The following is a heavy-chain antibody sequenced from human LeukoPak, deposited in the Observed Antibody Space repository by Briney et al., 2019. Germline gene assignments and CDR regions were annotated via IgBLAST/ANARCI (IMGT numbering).Heavy chain of an antibody. J-gene: IGHJ4*02. D-gene: IGHD3-22*01. Sequence: GGSLRLSCAASEFSFSSYAMNWVRQAPGKGLEWVSGISGSGDSTYYADSVKGRFAISRDNSKNTLYLQMNSLRAEDTAVYYCAKVYYYDSSGYPDYWGQGTLVTVSS. V-gene: IGHV3-23*01. CDR3: AKVYYYDSSGYPDY. CDR1: EFSFSSYA. CDR2: ISGSGDST.